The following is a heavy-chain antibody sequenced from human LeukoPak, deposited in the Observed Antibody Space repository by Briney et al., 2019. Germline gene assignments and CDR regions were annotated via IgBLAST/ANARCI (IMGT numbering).Heavy chain of an antibody. CDR2: IHYSGNT. V-gene: IGHV4-39*01. D-gene: IGHD6-19*01. J-gene: IGHJ4*02. Sequence: SETLSLTCTVSGDSISSDSYYWGWIRQPPGKGLEWIGSIHYSGNTYYNPSLKSRVTISVDTSKNQFSLKLSSVTATDTVVYYCARHPRCPSSGCSNRFDYWGQGTLVTVSS. CDR1: GDSISSDSYY. CDR3: ARHPRCPSSGCSNRFDY.